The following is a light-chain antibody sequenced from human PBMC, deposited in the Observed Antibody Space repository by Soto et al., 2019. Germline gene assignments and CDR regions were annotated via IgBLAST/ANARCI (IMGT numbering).Light chain of an antibody. CDR1: SSDVGAYNF. J-gene: IGLJ2*01. CDR3: SSYTTTATRL. CDR2: DVN. Sequence: QSALTQPASLSGSPGQSITISCTGTSSDVGAYNFVSWYQHHPGKAPQLIIYDVNNRPSGVSDRFSGSKSGNTASLTISGLQAEDEADYYCSSYTTTATRLFGGGTKVTVL. V-gene: IGLV2-14*03.